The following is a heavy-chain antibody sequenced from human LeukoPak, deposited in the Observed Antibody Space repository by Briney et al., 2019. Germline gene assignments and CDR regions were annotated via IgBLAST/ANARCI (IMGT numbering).Heavy chain of an antibody. CDR1: GYRFTSYG. CDR3: ARVGFTSSWSNFDY. CDR2: INPNGGDT. V-gene: IGHV1-2*06. D-gene: IGHD6-13*01. J-gene: IGHJ4*02. Sequence: EASVKVSCKASGYRFTSYGISWVRQAPGQGLEWMGRINPNGGDTNYAQKFQGRVTMTGDMSISTAYMELSSLRSDDTAMYYCARVGFTSSWSNFDYWGQGTLVTVSS.